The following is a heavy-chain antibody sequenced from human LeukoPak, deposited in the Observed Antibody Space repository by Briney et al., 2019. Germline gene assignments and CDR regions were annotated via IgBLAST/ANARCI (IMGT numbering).Heavy chain of an antibody. CDR1: GGSISNYY. CDR3: ARDNPLNWFDP. V-gene: IGHV4-59*12. D-gene: IGHD1-14*01. CDR2: IYYSGTT. Sequence: SETLSLTCTVSGGSISNYYWSWIRQPPGKGLEWIGYIYYSGTTNYNPSLKSRVTISVDTSKNQFSLKLSSVTAADTAVYYCARDNPLNWFDPWGQGTLVTVSS. J-gene: IGHJ5*02.